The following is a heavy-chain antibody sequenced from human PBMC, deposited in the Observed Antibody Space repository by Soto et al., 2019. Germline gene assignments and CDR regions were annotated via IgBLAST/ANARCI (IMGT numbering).Heavy chain of an antibody. D-gene: IGHD3-10*01. J-gene: IGHJ3*02. CDR3: ARHIRGRKEWAFDI. CDR1: GGSISSGDYY. V-gene: IGHV4-30-4*01. Sequence: PSETLSLTCTVSGGSISSGDYYWSWIRQPPGKGLEWIGYIYYSGSTYYNPSLKSRVTISVDTSKNQFSLKLSSVTAADTAVYYCARHIRGRKEWAFDIWGQGTMVTVSS. CDR2: IYYSGST.